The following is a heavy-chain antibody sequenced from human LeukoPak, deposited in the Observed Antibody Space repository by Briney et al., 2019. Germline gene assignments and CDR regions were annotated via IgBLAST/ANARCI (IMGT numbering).Heavy chain of an antibody. CDR2: INSDGSNT. D-gene: IGHD3-10*01. V-gene: IGHV3-74*01. CDR1: GFTFSSYW. Sequence: GGSLRLSCAASGFTFSSYWMHWARQAAGKGLVWVSRINSDGSNTNYADSVKGRFTISRDNAKNTLYLQMNSLRAEDTAVYYCARVAVMYYGSGSYYKGWGQGTLVTVSS. CDR3: ARVAVMYYGSGSYYKG. J-gene: IGHJ4*02.